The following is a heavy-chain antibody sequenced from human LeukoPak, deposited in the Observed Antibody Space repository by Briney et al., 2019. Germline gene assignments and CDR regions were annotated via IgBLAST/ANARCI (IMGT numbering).Heavy chain of an antibody. CDR3: AKDRGVSSWYAFDI. J-gene: IGHJ3*02. CDR2: ISYDGSNK. Sequence: GGSLRLSCAASGFTFSSYGMHWVRQAPGKGLEWVAVISYDGSNKYYADSVKGRFTISRDNSKNTLYLQMNSLRAEDTAMYYCAKDRGVSSWYAFDIWGQGTMVTVSS. D-gene: IGHD6-13*01. CDR1: GFTFSSYG. V-gene: IGHV3-30*18.